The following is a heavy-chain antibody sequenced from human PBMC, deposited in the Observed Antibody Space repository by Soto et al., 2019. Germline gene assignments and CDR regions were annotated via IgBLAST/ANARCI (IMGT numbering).Heavy chain of an antibody. Sequence: PGGSLRLSCAASGFSFGSYLMNWVRQAPGKGLEWVANIKQDGSQKYYVDSVKGRFTISRDNAKNSLYLQMNSLRAEDMAIYYCARSNYDFWSGGSLDIWGQGTMVTVSS. J-gene: IGHJ3*02. V-gene: IGHV3-7*03. CDR1: GFSFGSYL. CDR2: IKQDGSQK. D-gene: IGHD3-3*01. CDR3: ARSNYDFWSGGSLDI.